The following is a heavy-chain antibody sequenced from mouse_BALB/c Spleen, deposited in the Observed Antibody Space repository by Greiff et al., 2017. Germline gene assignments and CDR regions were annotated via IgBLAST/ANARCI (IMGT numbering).Heavy chain of an antibody. CDR1: GYTFTDYA. CDR3: ARLYEYDAWFAY. CDR2: ISTYYGDA. J-gene: IGHJ3*01. Sequence: QVQLQQSGAELVRPGVSVKISCKGSGYTFTDYAMHWVKQRHAKSLEWIGVISTYYGDASYNQKFKGKATMTVDKSSSTAYMELARLTSEDSAIYYCARLYEYDAWFAYWGQGTLVTVSA. V-gene: IGHV1S137*01. D-gene: IGHD2-4*01.